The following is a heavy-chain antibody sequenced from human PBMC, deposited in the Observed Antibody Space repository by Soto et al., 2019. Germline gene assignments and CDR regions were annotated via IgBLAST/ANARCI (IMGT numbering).Heavy chain of an antibody. D-gene: IGHD2-8*01. J-gene: IGHJ3*02. Sequence: GGSLRLSCAATGFAFSRYSMSWVRQAPRKGLEWVSFIGTADIYYADSVKGRFTIPRDNSKNMVFLQMNSLRADDTAVYYCAKDHFTGNGVLDDFDIWGQGTMVTVSS. CDR3: AKDHFTGNGVLDDFDI. V-gene: IGHV3-23*01. CDR2: IGTADI. CDR1: GFAFSRYS.